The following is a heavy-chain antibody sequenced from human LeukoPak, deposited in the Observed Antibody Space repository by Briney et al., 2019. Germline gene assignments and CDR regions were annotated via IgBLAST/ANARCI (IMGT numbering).Heavy chain of an antibody. CDR2: ITSSSSYI. CDR3: ARHVVAVGFDY. V-gene: IGHV3-21*01. D-gene: IGHD3-22*01. J-gene: IGHJ4*02. CDR1: GFTFSSYT. Sequence: GGSLRLPCAASGFTFSSYTMNWVRQAPGKGLEWVSSITSSSSYIYYADSVMGRFTISRDNANNSLYLQMNSLRAEDTAVYYCARHVVAVGFDYWGQGTLVTVSS.